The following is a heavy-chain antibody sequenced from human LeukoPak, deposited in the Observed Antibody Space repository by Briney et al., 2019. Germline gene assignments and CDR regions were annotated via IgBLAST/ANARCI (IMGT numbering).Heavy chain of an antibody. CDR3: ATNGPPPADYVWGSYPAGYYYYGMDV. CDR1: GYTFSRHG. J-gene: IGHJ6*02. V-gene: IGHV1-18*01. Sequence: ASVKVSCKTSGYTFSRHGITWVRQAPGQGLEWMGWVSGYNGNTNYAQNVQGRVTMTTDTSTNTAYMELRSLRSEDTAVYYCATNGPPPADYVWGSYPAGYYYYGMDVWGQGTTVTVSS. D-gene: IGHD3-16*02. CDR2: VSGYNGNT.